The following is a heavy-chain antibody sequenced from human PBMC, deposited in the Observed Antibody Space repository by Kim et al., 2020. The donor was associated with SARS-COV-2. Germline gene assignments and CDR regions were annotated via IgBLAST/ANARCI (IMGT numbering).Heavy chain of an antibody. Sequence: SVKVSCKASGGTFSSYAISWVRQAPGQGLEWMGGIIPIFGTANYAQKFQGRVTITADESTSTAYMELSSLRSEDTAVYYCARGSGYCSGGSCYFDYWGQGTLVTVSS. V-gene: IGHV1-69*13. CDR2: IIPIFGTA. D-gene: IGHD2-15*01. J-gene: IGHJ4*02. CDR1: GGTFSSYA. CDR3: ARGSGYCSGGSCYFDY.